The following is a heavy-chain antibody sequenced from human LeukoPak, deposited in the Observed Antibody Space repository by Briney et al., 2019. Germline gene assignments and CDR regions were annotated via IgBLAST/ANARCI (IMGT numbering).Heavy chain of an antibody. V-gene: IGHV3-30*02. J-gene: IGHJ3*02. CDR2: IRFDGSDK. CDR3: AKGTQLDYAFHM. D-gene: IGHD3-10*01. Sequence: GGSLRLSCAASGFTFSSYGMHWVRQAPGKGLEWVAFIRFDGSDKYYADSVKGRFTISRDNSKNTLYLQMNSLRAEDTAVYYCAKGTQLDYAFHMRGQGTMVTVSS. CDR1: GFTFSSYG.